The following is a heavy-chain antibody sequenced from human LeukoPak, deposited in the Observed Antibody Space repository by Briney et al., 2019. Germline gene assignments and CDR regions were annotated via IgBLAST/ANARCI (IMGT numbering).Heavy chain of an antibody. CDR3: ARFSSTLSSSLSPYFDY. Sequence: GGSLRLSCAASGFTFSSYGMHWVRQAPGKGLEWVAVISYDGSNKYYADSVKGRFTISRDNSKNTLYLQMNSLRAEDTAVYYCARFSSTLSSSLSPYFDYWGQGTLVTVSS. CDR1: GFTFSSYG. CDR2: ISYDGSNK. J-gene: IGHJ4*02. D-gene: IGHD2-2*01. V-gene: IGHV3-30*03.